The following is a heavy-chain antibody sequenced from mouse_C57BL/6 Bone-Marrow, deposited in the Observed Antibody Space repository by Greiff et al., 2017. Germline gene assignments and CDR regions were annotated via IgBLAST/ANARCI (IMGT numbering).Heavy chain of an antibody. V-gene: IGHV1-81*01. CDR1: GYTFTSYG. CDR2: IYPRSGNT. Sequence: VQLQQSGAELVRPGASVKLSCTASGYTFTSYGISWVKQRTGQGLEWIGEIYPRSGNTYYNAKFKGKATLTADKSSNTAYMELRSLTSEDSAVYDCARYGDYFDYWGQGTTLTVSS. CDR3: ARYGDYFDY. D-gene: IGHD1-1*01. J-gene: IGHJ2*01.